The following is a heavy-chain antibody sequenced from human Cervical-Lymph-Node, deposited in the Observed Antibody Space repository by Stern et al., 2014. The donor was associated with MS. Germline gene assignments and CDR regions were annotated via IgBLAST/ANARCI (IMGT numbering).Heavy chain of an antibody. J-gene: IGHJ4*02. CDR3: AKHACTGAACPFDL. CDR2: VYYSGTP. CDR1: GDSISSYTHY. Sequence: LQLQESGPGLVKPSETLSLTCAVSGDSISSYTHYWAWIRQPPGKGLEWLGGVYYSGTPSYTPSLKIPVTISVHTSKNHFSRGLNSVTAADTAVYYCAKHACTGAACPFDLWGQGTLVTVSS. V-gene: IGHV4-39*01. D-gene: IGHD2-8*02.